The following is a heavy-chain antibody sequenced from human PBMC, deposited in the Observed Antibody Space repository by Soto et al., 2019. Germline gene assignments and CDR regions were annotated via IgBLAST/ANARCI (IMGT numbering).Heavy chain of an antibody. CDR2: IIPILGIA. J-gene: IGHJ4*02. CDR1: GGTFSSYT. V-gene: IGHV1-69*04. D-gene: IGHD3-16*02. CDR3: AREAQAPYDYIWGSYRHFDY. Sequence: SVKVSCKASGGTFSSYTISWVRQAPGQGLEWMGRIIPILGIANYAQKFQGRVTITADKSTSTAYMELSSLRSEDTAVYYCAREAQAPYDYIWGSYRHFDYWGQGTLVTVSS.